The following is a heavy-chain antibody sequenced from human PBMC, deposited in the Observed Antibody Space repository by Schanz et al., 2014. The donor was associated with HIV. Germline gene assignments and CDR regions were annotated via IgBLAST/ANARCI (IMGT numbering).Heavy chain of an antibody. CDR1: GFTFSAYS. CDR2: ISRDPSYI. V-gene: IGHV3-21*06. J-gene: IGHJ4*02. D-gene: IGHD1-26*01. Sequence: EEQLVESGGGLVKPGESLRLACAASGFTFSAYSMKWVRQAPGKGLEWVSSISRDPSYIYYADSVRGRFTISRDNAKNSLFLQMASLRDEDTAVYYCARDPSGNYYRYHFDYWGQGSLVTVSS. CDR3: ARDPSGNYYRYHFDY.